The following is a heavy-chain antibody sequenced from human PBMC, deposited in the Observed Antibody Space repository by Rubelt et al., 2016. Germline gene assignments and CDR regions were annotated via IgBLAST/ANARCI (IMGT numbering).Heavy chain of an antibody. V-gene: IGHV3-74*01. CDR3: VAGHKSDY. Sequence: EVQLVESGGGLVQPGGSLRLSCAASGFTFSSYWMHWVRQVPGKGLVWVSRINRDGTSTTYADSVTGRFTISKDNAKNTLFLQMNSLRAEDTAIYYCVAGHKSDYWGQGTLVTVSS. J-gene: IGHJ4*02. CDR2: INRDGTST. CDR1: GFTFSSYW.